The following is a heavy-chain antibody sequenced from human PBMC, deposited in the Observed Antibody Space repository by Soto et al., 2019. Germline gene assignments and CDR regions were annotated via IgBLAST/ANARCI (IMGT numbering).Heavy chain of an antibody. CDR1: GGSISSYY. Sequence: PSETLSLTCTVSGGSISSYYWSWIRQPPGKGLEWIGYIYYSGSTNYNPSLKSRVTISVDTSKNQFSLKLSSVTAADTAVYYCARLVTGTTTDYWGQGTLVTVSS. J-gene: IGHJ4*02. D-gene: IGHD1-7*01. CDR2: IYYSGST. CDR3: ARLVTGTTTDY. V-gene: IGHV4-59*01.